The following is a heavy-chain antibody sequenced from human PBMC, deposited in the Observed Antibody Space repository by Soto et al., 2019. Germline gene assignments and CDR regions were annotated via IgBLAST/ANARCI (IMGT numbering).Heavy chain of an antibody. V-gene: IGHV4-39*01. D-gene: IGHD6-19*01. CDR1: GGSISSSSYY. CDR2: IYYSGST. Sequence: QLQLQESGPGLVKPSETLSLTCTVSGGSISSSSYYWGWIRQPPGKGLEWIGSIYYSGSTYYNPSLKSRVTISVDTSKNQFSLKLSSVTAADTAVYYCARIAVALMFDYWGQGTLVTVSS. J-gene: IGHJ4*02. CDR3: ARIAVALMFDY.